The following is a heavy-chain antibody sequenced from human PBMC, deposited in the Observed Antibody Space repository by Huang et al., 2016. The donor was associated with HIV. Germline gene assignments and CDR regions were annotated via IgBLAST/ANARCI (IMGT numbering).Heavy chain of an antibody. Sequence: VQLVESGGGVVQPGRSLRLACAASGFSFSPYGLHWVRQDLGKGLGWVAVISYDGSNKYYAHSVKGRFTISRDTSENKVYLQMNSLRHEDTAVYYCAKDGADEEWDIDYWGQGTLVTVSS. J-gene: IGHJ4*02. CDR3: AKDGADEEWDIDY. D-gene: IGHD1-26*01. CDR2: ISYDGSNK. V-gene: IGHV3-30*18. CDR1: GFSFSPYG.